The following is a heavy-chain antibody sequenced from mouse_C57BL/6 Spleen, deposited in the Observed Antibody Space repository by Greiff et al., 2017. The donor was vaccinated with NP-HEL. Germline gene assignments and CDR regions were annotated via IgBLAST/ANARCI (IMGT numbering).Heavy chain of an antibody. V-gene: IGHV1-4*01. D-gene: IGHD3-2*02. Sequence: VQLQQSGAELARPGASVKMSCKASGYTFTSYTMHWVKQRPGQGLEWIGYINPSSGYTKYNQKFKDKATLTADKSSSTAYMQLSSLTSEDSAVYYCARGGAQATSWFAYWGQGTLVTVSA. CDR3: ARGGAQATSWFAY. J-gene: IGHJ3*01. CDR2: INPSSGYT. CDR1: GYTFTSYT.